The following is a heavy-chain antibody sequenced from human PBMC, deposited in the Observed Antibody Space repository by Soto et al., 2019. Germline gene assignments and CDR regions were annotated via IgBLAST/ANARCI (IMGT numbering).Heavy chain of an antibody. D-gene: IGHD3-10*01. CDR3: ARDPLLWFGEENGMDV. Sequence: QVQLVQSGAEVKKPGASVKVSCKASGYTFTSYGISWVRQAPGQGLEWMGWISAYNGNTNYAQKLQGRVTMTTDTSTSTADRELRSLRSDDTAVYYCARDPLLWFGEENGMDVWGQGTTVTVSS. J-gene: IGHJ6*02. CDR1: GYTFTSYG. CDR2: ISAYNGNT. V-gene: IGHV1-18*01.